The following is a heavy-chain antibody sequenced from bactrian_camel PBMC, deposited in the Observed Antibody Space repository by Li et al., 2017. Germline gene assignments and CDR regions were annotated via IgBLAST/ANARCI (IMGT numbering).Heavy chain of an antibody. CDR1: TDSYKAYC. CDR2: ISPYGKT. V-gene: IGHV3S53*01. D-gene: IGHD2*01. CDR3: ARGLSSFCYRSSTQYDS. Sequence: HVQLVESGGGTVEPGGALKITCAAPTDSYKAYCLGWFRQAPGKEREGLAIISPYGKTKNAETVEDRFTVSRDNRKNTLYLQMNGLKPEDTAMYYCARGLSSFCYRSSTQYDSWGQGTQVTVS. J-gene: IGHJ4*01.